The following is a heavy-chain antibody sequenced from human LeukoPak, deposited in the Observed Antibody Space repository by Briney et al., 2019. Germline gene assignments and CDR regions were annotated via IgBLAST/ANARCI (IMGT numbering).Heavy chain of an antibody. Sequence: PGGSLRLSCAASGFSFSTYNMNWVRQAPGKGLEWVSSITTSSTYIYYADSVKGRFTISRDNAKNSLYLQMNSLKTEDTAVYYCTSPGWELLRDFDYWGQGTLVTVSS. V-gene: IGHV3-21*04. CDR2: ITTSSTYI. CDR1: GFSFSTYN. J-gene: IGHJ4*02. D-gene: IGHD1-26*01. CDR3: TSPGWELLRDFDY.